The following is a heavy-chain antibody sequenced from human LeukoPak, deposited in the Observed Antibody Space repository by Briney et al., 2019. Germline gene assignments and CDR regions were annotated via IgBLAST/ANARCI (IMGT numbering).Heavy chain of an antibody. CDR2: ISSSGTYI. V-gene: IGHV3-21*01. CDR1: GFTFSSYI. CDR3: ARTPYNWNDGPGDY. D-gene: IGHD1-20*01. J-gene: IGHJ4*02. Sequence: GGSLRLSCAASGFTFSSYIMNWVRQAPGKGLEWVSSISSSGTYIYYADSMKGRFTISRDNAKNSLYLQMNSLRAEDTAVYYCARTPYNWNDGPGDYWGQGTLVTVSS.